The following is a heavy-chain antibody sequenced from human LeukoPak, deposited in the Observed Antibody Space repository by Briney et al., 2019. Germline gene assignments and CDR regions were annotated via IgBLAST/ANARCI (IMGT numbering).Heavy chain of an antibody. CDR2: IHYSGRT. CDR1: GGSISSYY. Sequence: PSETLSLTCTVSGGSISSYYWSWTRQPPGKGLEWLGFIHYSGRTNYNPSLKSRVTISTDTSKNQLSLKLSSVTAADTAVYYCARHIAENYFDYWGQGTLVTVSS. J-gene: IGHJ4*02. CDR3: ARHIAENYFDY. V-gene: IGHV4-59*08.